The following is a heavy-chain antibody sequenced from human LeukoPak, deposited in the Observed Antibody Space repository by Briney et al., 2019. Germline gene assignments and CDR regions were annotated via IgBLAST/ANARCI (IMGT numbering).Heavy chain of an antibody. D-gene: IGHD1-26*01. CDR1: GFTFSSYA. Sequence: GGSLRLSCAASGFTFSSYAMSWVRQAPGKGLEWVSAISGSGGSTYYADSVKGRFTISRDNSKNTLYLQMNGLRAEDTAVYYCAKPMSGSYPPEPFDYWGQGTLVTVSS. CDR3: AKPMSGSYPPEPFDY. J-gene: IGHJ4*02. CDR2: ISGSGGST. V-gene: IGHV3-23*01.